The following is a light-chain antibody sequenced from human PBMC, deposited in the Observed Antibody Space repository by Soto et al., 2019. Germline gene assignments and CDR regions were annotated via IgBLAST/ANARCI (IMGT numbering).Light chain of an antibody. Sequence: EMQVTHSLAGVSVSLVDRVTSTCRASQSISSWLAWYQQKPGKAPKLLIYDASSLESGVPSRFSGSGSGTEFTLTISSLQPDDFATYYCQQYNSFTWTCGQGTKVDIK. J-gene: IGKJ1*01. V-gene: IGKV1-5*01. CDR3: QQYNSFTWT. CDR1: QSISSW. CDR2: DAS.